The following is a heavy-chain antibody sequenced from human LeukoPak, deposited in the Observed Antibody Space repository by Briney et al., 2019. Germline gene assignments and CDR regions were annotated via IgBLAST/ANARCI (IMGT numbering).Heavy chain of an antibody. Sequence: ASVKVSCKASGYTFTGYYMHWMRQAPGQGLEWMGWINPNSGGTNYAQKFQGRVTMTRDTSISTAYMELSRLRAEDTAVYYCASRTTVTTGGAFDIWGQGTMVTVSS. V-gene: IGHV1-2*02. CDR1: GYTFTGYY. J-gene: IGHJ3*02. D-gene: IGHD4-17*01. CDR2: INPNSGGT. CDR3: ASRTTVTTGGAFDI.